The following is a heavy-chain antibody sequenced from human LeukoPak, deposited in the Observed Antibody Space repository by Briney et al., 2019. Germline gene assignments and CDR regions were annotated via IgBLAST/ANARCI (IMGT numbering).Heavy chain of an antibody. V-gene: IGHV3-9*01. D-gene: IGHD1-26*01. CDR3: ARDGRSGSYYGLFDY. CDR2: ISWNSGSI. CDR1: GFTFDDYA. J-gene: IGHJ4*02. Sequence: GRSLRLSCAASGFTFDDYAMHWVRQAPGKGLEWVSGISWNSGSIGYADSVKGRFTISRDNAKNSLYLQMNSLRAEDTAVYYCARDGRSGSYYGLFDYWGQGTLVTVSS.